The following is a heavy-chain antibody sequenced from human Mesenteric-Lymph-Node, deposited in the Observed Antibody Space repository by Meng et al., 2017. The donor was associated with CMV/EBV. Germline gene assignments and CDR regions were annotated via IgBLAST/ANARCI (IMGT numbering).Heavy chain of an antibody. D-gene: IGHD1-26*01. Sequence: ASVKVSCKASGYTFTGSYMHWVRQAPGQGFEWMGWINPNSGATTYAQKFQARFTMTRDTSISTAYMELSRLRSADTAMYYCARVSGSYLGAFDVWGQGTMVTVSS. CDR3: ARVSGSYLGAFDV. V-gene: IGHV1-2*02. J-gene: IGHJ3*01. CDR1: GYTFTGSY. CDR2: INPNSGAT.